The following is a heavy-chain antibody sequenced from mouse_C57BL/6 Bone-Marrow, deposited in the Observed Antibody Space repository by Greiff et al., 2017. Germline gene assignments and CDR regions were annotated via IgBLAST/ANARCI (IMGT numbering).Heavy chain of an antibody. J-gene: IGHJ2*01. V-gene: IGHV1-84*01. D-gene: IGHD4-1*01. Sequence: VQLQQSGPELVKPGASVKISCKASGYTFTDYYINWVKQRPGQGLEWIGCIYPGSGNTKYNEKFKGKATLTVDTSSSTAYMQLSSLTSEDSAVYFCARGIWDVVYWGQGTTLTVSS. CDR2: IYPGSGNT. CDR3: ARGIWDVVY. CDR1: GYTFTDYY.